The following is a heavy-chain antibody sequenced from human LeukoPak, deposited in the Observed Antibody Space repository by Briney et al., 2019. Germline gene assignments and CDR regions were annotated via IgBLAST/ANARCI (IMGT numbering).Heavy chain of an antibody. J-gene: IGHJ4*02. D-gene: IGHD4-17*01. V-gene: IGHV4-30-2*01. CDR1: GGSISSGGYY. CDR2: IYHSGST. CDR3: ARDWSDGDYELDY. Sequence: PSETLPLTCTVSGGSISSGGYYWSWIRQPPGKGLEWIGYIYHSGSTYYNPSLKSRVTISVDRSKNQFSLKLSSVTAADTAVYYCARDWSDGDYELDYWGQGILVTVSS.